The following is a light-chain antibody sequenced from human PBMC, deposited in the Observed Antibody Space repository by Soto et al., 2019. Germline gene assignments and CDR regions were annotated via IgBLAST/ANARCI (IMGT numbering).Light chain of an antibody. CDR2: GAS. CDR3: QQYDSSPWT. V-gene: IGKV3-20*01. J-gene: IGKJ1*01. CDR1: QSVSSSF. Sequence: EIVLTQSPGTLSLSPGERATLSCRASQSVSSSFLAWYQQKPGQAPRLLIYGASTRATGIPDRFSGRGSGTDFTLTISRREPGDLAVYYCQQYDSSPWTFGQGTKVEIK.